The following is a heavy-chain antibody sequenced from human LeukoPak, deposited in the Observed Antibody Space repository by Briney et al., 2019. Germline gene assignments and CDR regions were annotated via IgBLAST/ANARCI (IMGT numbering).Heavy chain of an antibody. CDR1: GYTFTGYY. Sequence: ASVKVSCTASGYTFTGYYMHWVRQAPGQGLEWMGRINPNSGGTNYAQKFQGRVTMTRDTSISTAYMELSRLRSDDTAVYYCARPPPPPGENWFDPWGQGTLVTVSS. J-gene: IGHJ5*02. V-gene: IGHV1-2*06. CDR3: ARPPPPPGENWFDP. CDR2: INPNSGGT. D-gene: IGHD7-27*01.